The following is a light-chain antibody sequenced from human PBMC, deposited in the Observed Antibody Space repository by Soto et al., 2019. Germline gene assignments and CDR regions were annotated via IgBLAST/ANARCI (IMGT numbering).Light chain of an antibody. Sequence: IQMTQYPSALSSSVGDRVTITCRASQSISSYLNWYQQKPGKAPKLLIYAASSLQSGVPSRFSGSGSGTDFTLTISRLQPEDFATYYCQQSYSTPITFGGGTKVAIK. V-gene: IGKV1-39*01. CDR1: QSISSY. CDR3: QQSYSTPIT. J-gene: IGKJ4*01. CDR2: AAS.